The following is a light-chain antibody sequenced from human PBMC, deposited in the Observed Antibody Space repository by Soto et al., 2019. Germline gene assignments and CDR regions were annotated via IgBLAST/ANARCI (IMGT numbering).Light chain of an antibody. Sequence: IQLTQSPSSLSASVGDRVTITCRASQGISSYLAWYQQKPGKAPKLLIYAASTLQSGVPSRFSGSGSGTDFTPTISSLQPEDFATYYCQQLNSYPPFGGGTKVEIK. CDR2: AAS. CDR3: QQLNSYPP. J-gene: IGKJ4*01. CDR1: QGISSY. V-gene: IGKV1-9*01.